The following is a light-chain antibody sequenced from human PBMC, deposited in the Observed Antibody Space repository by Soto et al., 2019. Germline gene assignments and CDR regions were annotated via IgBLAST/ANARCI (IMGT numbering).Light chain of an antibody. CDR3: MQATHWPRT. J-gene: IGKJ1*01. Sequence: DDVLIQSPLSLSVTPGQPSSMSCSSRQSLVHSDGNTYLNWFHQRPGQPPRRLIYRVSNRDSGVPDRFSGSGSGSNFTLEISRVEAEDVGVYYCMQATHWPRTFGQGTKVDIK. CDR1: QSLVHSDGNTY. V-gene: IGKV2-30*02. CDR2: RVS.